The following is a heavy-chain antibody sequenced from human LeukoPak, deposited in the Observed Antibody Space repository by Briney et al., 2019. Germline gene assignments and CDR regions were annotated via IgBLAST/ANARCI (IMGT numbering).Heavy chain of an antibody. CDR1: GYTFTSYA. D-gene: IGHD5-18*01. CDR3: ASDRASYGRSYFDY. CDR2: IIPIFGTA. Sequence: ASVKVSCKASGYTFTSYAMHWVRQAPGQRLEWMGGIIPIFGTANYAQKFQGRVTITADESTSTAYMELSSLRSEDTAVYYCASDRASYGRSYFDYWGQGTLVTVSS. V-gene: IGHV1-69*13. J-gene: IGHJ4*02.